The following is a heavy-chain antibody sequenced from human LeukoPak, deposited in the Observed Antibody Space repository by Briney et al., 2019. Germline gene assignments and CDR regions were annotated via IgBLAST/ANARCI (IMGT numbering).Heavy chain of an antibody. CDR2: ILYDGSNK. Sequence: GRSLRLSCAASGFTFSSYGMHWVRQDPGKGLEWVAVILYDGSNKYYADSVKGRFTISRDNSKNTLYLQMNSLRAEDTAVYYCAKGFAYYYDSSGYQIDYWGQGTLVTVSS. J-gene: IGHJ4*02. V-gene: IGHV3-30*18. D-gene: IGHD3-22*01. CDR1: GFTFSSYG. CDR3: AKGFAYYYDSSGYQIDY.